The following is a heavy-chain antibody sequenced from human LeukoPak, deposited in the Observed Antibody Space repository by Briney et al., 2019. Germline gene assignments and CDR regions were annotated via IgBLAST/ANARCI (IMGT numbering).Heavy chain of an antibody. V-gene: IGHV4-34*01. D-gene: IGHD6-19*01. CDR1: GGSFSGYY. Sequence: PSETLPLTCAVYGGSFSGYYWSWIRQPPGKGLEWIGEINHSGSTNYNPSLKSRVTISVDTSKNQFSLKLSSVTAADTAVYYCARAAVAGPYYGMDVWGQGTTVTVSS. CDR3: ARAAVAGPYYGMDV. J-gene: IGHJ6*02. CDR2: INHSGST.